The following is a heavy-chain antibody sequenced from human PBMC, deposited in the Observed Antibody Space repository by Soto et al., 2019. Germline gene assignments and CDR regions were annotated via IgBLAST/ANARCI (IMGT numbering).Heavy chain of an antibody. CDR2: ISSRSTYT. Sequence: QVQLVESGGGLVKPGGSLRLSCAASGFTFSDYYMSWIRQAPGKGLEWVSYISSRSTYTKYADSLKGRFTISRDNAKNSLYLQMNSLRAEETAGYHCSRVRSSGWYAYWGQGTLVTVSS. V-gene: IGHV3-11*06. J-gene: IGHJ4*02. D-gene: IGHD6-19*01. CDR1: GFTFSDYY. CDR3: SRVRSSGWYAY.